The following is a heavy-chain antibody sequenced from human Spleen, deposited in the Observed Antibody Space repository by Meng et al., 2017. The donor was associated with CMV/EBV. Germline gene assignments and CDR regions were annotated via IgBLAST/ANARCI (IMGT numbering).Heavy chain of an antibody. CDR2: IDPSSGAT. CDR3: GREFPRWGLEFDY. D-gene: IGHD2-21*01. V-gene: IGHV1-2*02. Sequence: ASVKVSCKASGCTFTGYYIHWVRQAPGQGLEWMGWIDPSSGATNYTQKFRGRVTVTSDTSIRTAYMELSGLTSDDTAVYYCGREFPRWGLEFDYWGQGTLVTVSS. CDR1: GCTFTGYY. J-gene: IGHJ4*02.